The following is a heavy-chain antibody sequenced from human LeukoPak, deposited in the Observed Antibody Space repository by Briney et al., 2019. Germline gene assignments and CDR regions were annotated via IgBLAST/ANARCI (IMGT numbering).Heavy chain of an antibody. Sequence: GGSLRLSCAASGFTFSSYSMNWVRQAPGKGLEWVSSITSSSSYIYYTDSVKGRFTISRDNAKNLLYLQMNSLRAEDTAVYYCARDNPYYGSGSYRAKAFDYWGQGTLVTVSS. CDR3: ARDNPYYGSGSYRAKAFDY. V-gene: IGHV3-21*01. CDR1: GFTFSSYS. CDR2: ITSSSSYI. J-gene: IGHJ4*02. D-gene: IGHD3-10*01.